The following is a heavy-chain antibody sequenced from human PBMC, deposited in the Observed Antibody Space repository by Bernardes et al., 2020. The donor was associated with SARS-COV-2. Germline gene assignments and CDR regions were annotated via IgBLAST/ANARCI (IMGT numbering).Heavy chain of an antibody. Sequence: SVKVSCEASGFTFTASAVQWVRQARGQRLDWIGWIVVGSGNTNYAQKFQERVTITRDMSTSTVYMELTSLRSEDTAVYYCAAVSSWNDGVFYYYGLDVWGQGTTVTVSS. D-gene: IGHD1-1*01. CDR1: GFTFTASA. CDR3: AAVSSWNDGVFYYYGLDV. CDR2: IVVGSGNT. V-gene: IGHV1-58*01. J-gene: IGHJ6*02.